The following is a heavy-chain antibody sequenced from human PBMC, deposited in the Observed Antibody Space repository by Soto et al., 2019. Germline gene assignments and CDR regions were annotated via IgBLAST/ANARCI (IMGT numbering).Heavy chain of an antibody. CDR3: ARSKTTVTSNYFDY. CDR2: IYYSGST. Sequence: HVQLQESGPGLVNPSQTLSLTCTVSGGSITSRGYFWGWIRQHPGKGLEWIGYIYYSGSTYYNPSLKSRVTISVDTSKNQISLKLTSVTAADTAVYYCARSKTTVTSNYFDYWGQGTRVTVSS. J-gene: IGHJ4*02. V-gene: IGHV4-31*03. CDR1: GGSITSRGYF. D-gene: IGHD4-17*01.